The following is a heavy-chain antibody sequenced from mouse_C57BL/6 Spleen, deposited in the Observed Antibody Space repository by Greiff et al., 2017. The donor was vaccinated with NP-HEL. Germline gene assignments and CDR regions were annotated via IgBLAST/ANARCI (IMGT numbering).Heavy chain of an antibody. J-gene: IGHJ1*03. CDR2: ISYDGSN. Sequence: EVQLQESGPGLVKPSQSLSLTCSVTGYSITSGYYWNWIRQFPGNKLEWMGYISYDGSNNYNPSLKNRISITRDTSKNQFFLKLNSVTTEDTATYYCAREGDYYGSTLVFDVWGTGTTVTVSS. CDR1: GYSITSGYY. V-gene: IGHV3-6*01. D-gene: IGHD1-1*01. CDR3: AREGDYYGSTLVFDV.